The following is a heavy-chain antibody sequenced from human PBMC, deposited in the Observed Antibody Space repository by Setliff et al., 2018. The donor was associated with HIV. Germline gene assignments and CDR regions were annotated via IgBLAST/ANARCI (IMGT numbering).Heavy chain of an antibody. CDR1: GFTFSNYA. CDR3: MRWGLPYAIDY. J-gene: IGHJ4*02. CDR2: ILSTGERT. D-gene: IGHD2-21*02. V-gene: IGHV3-23*01. Sequence: GGSLRLSCAASGFTFSNYAMSWVRQAPGEGLEWVSAILSTGERTFYADSVKGRFTISRDNSKYTLSLHMDNLRPEDTAVYYCMRWGLPYAIDYWGQGMLVTVSS.